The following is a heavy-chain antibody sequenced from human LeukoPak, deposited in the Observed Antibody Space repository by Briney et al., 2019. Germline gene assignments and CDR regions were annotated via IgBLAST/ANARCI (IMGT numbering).Heavy chain of an antibody. J-gene: IGHJ6*03. CDR2: IYTSGST. V-gene: IGHV4-4*07. D-gene: IGHD4-11*01. CDR1: GGSFSGYY. Sequence: SETLSLTCAVYGGSFSGYYWSWIRQPAGKGLEWIGRIYTSGSTNYNPSLKSRVTMSVDTSKNQFSLKLSSVTAADTAVYYCARDYSNYGFDYYYYMDVWGKGTTVTVSS. CDR3: ARDYSNYGFDYYYYMDV.